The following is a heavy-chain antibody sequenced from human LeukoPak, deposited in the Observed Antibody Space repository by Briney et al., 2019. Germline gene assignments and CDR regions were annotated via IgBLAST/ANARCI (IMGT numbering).Heavy chain of an antibody. D-gene: IGHD6-19*01. J-gene: IGHJ4*02. CDR1: GGSFGGYY. Sequence: ASETLSLTCAVYGGSFGGYYWSWIRQPPGKGLEWIGEINHSGSTNYSPSLKSRVTISVDTSKNQFSLKLSSVTAADTAVYYCARGLLVAGTDFDYWGQGTLVTVSS. V-gene: IGHV4-34*01. CDR2: INHSGST. CDR3: ARGLLVAGTDFDY.